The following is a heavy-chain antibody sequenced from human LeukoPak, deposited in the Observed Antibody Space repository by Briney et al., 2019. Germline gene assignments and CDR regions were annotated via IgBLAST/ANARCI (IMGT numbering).Heavy chain of an antibody. J-gene: IGHJ4*02. D-gene: IGHD5-24*01. Sequence: PGRSLRLSCAASGFTFDDYAMHWVRPAPGKGLEWVSGISWNSGSIGYADSVKGRFTISRDNAKNSLYLQMNSLRAEDTALYYCAKDGQRWLQFGAPNWGQGTLVTVSS. CDR1: GFTFDDYA. CDR3: AKDGQRWLQFGAPN. CDR2: ISWNSGSI. V-gene: IGHV3-9*01.